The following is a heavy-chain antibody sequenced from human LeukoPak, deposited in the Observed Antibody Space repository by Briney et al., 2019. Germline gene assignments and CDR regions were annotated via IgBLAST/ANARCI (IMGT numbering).Heavy chain of an antibody. CDR1: GGTFSSYA. J-gene: IGHJ6*02. D-gene: IGHD1-26*01. Sequence: ASVKVSCKASGGTFSSYAISWVRQAPGQGLEWMGGIIPIFGTANYAQKFQGRVTITADESTSTAYMELSSLRSEDTAVYYCARGFSGSYWGYYYYYYGMDVWGQGTTVTVSS. V-gene: IGHV1-69*13. CDR2: IIPIFGTA. CDR3: ARGFSGSYWGYYYYYYGMDV.